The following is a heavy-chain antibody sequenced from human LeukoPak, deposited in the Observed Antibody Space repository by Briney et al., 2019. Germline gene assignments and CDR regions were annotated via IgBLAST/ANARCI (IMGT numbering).Heavy chain of an antibody. CDR3: ARGLNNSYGFRRD. D-gene: IGHD5-18*01. V-gene: IGHV4-34*01. J-gene: IGHJ4*02. Sequence: PSETLSLTCAVYGGSFSGYYWSWIRQPPGKGLEWIGEINHSGSTNYNPSLKSRVTISVDTSKNQFSLKLSSVTAADTAVYYCARGLNNSYGFRRDWGQGTLVTVSS. CDR2: INHSGST. CDR1: GGSFSGYY.